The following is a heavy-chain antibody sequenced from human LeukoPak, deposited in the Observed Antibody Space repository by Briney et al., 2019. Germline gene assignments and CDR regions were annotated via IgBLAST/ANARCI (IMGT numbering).Heavy chain of an antibody. D-gene: IGHD5-18*01. Sequence: GGSLRLSCAASGFTFDDYAMHWVRQAPGKGLEWVSGISWNSGSIGYADSVKGRFTISRDNAKNSLYLQMNSLRAEDTALYYCAKGRRIQLWATGGFDYWGQGTLVTVSS. CDR1: GFTFDDYA. V-gene: IGHV3-9*01. J-gene: IGHJ4*02. CDR2: ISWNSGSI. CDR3: AKGRRIQLWATGGFDY.